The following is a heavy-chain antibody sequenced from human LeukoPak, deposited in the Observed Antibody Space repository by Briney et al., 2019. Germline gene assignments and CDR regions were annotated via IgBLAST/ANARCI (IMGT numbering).Heavy chain of an antibody. CDR2: INSDGGTT. CDR3: ARGDISASGLADY. CDR1: GFTFSSYW. J-gene: IGHJ4*02. V-gene: IGHV3-74*01. D-gene: IGHD6-13*01. Sequence: GGSLRLSCAASGFTFSSYWMHWVRQAPGKGLVWVSRINSDGGTTTYADSVKGRFTISRDNAKNTLYLQMNSLRAEDTAVYYCARGDISASGLADYWGQGTLVTVSS.